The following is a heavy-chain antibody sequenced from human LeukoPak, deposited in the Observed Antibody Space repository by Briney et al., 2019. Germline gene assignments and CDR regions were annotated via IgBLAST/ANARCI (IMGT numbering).Heavy chain of an antibody. CDR1: GYSISSGYY. D-gene: IGHD6-6*01. CDR3: ARIDEYSSSSGFDY. CDR2: IYYSGST. V-gene: IGHV4-38-2*02. Sequence: SETLSLTCTVSGYSISSGYYWGWIRQPPGKGLEWIGSIYYSGSTYYNPSLKSRVTISVDTSKNQFSLKLSSVTAADTAVYYCARIDEYSSSSGFDYWGQGTLVTVSS. J-gene: IGHJ4*02.